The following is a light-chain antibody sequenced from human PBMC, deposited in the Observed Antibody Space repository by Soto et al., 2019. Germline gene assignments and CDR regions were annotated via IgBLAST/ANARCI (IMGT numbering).Light chain of an antibody. CDR3: QQTLSFPPT. CDR2: TGS. CDR1: QAIDSW. V-gene: IGKV1-12*01. J-gene: IGKJ1*01. Sequence: IQITQSPASVCASVCDRVTITCRASQAIDSWLAWYQQKPGEAPKLLIFTGSLLHSGVPPRFSGSGSGTDFTLTISSLQPEDFATYYCQQTLSFPPTFGQGTKVDIK.